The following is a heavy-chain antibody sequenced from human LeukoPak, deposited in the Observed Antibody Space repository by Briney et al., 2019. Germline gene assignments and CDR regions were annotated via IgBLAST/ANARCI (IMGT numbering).Heavy chain of an antibody. CDR1: GFTFSIFP. J-gene: IGHJ4*02. Sequence: PGGSLRLSCGASGFTFSIFPMHWVRQAPGKGLERVALISSGSEKYYADSVKGRFTISRDNSKNMLYLQMNSLRADDTAVYYCARDLELSAVYYFDSWGQGTLVIVSS. CDR3: ARDLELSAVYYFDS. CDR2: ISSGSEK. V-gene: IGHV3-30*04. D-gene: IGHD3-3*01.